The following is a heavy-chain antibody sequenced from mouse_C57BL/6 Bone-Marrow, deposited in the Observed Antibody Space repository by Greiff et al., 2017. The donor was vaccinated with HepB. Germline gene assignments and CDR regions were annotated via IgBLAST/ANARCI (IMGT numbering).Heavy chain of an antibody. Sequence: EVQLVESGGGLVQPGGSLKLSCAASGFTFSDYYMYWVRQTPEKRLEWVAYISNGGGSTYYPDTVKGRFTISRDNAKNTLYLQMSRLQSEDTAMYYCARQGRPTMVTTTASFAYWGQGTLVTVSA. J-gene: IGHJ3*01. CDR2: ISNGGGST. V-gene: IGHV5-12*01. CDR3: ARQGRPTMVTTTASFAY. D-gene: IGHD2-9*01. CDR1: GFTFSDYY.